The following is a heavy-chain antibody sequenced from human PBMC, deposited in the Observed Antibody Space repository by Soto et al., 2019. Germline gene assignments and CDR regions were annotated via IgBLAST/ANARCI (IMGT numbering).Heavy chain of an antibody. V-gene: IGHV3-21*01. J-gene: IGHJ4*02. D-gene: IGHD3-3*01. CDR2: ISSSSSYI. Sequence: PGGSLRLSCAASGFTFSSYSMNWVRQAPGKGLEWVSSISSSSSYIYYADSVKGRFTISRDNAKNSLYLQMNSLRAEDTAVYYCARDHTIFGVVITHLDYWGQGTLVTVSS. CDR1: GFTFSSYS. CDR3: ARDHTIFGVVITHLDY.